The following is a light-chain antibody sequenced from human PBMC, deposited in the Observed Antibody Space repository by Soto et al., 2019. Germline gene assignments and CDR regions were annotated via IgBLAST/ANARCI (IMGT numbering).Light chain of an antibody. CDR1: QSINSY. Sequence: DLQMTQSPSSLSAPVGDRVTITCRASQSINSYLNWYQQKPGKAPNLLIYATSSLQSGVPSRFSGSGSGTDFTLTINSLLPEDSATYYCQRTFSTPLTFGGGTKVELK. CDR3: QRTFSTPLT. CDR2: ATS. V-gene: IGKV1-39*01. J-gene: IGKJ4*01.